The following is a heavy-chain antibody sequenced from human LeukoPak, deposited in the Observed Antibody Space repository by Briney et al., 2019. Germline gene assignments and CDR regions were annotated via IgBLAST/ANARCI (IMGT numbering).Heavy chain of an antibody. CDR1: GGSISSGSYY. CDR3: ARLTERRVPYSGYERYWFDP. CDR2: IYTSGST. D-gene: IGHD5-12*01. Sequence: SETLSLTCTVSGGSISSGSYYWSWIRQPAGKGLEWIGRIYTSGSTNYNPSLKSRVTISVDTSKNQFSLKLSSVTAADTAVYYCARLTERRVPYSGYERYWFDPWGQGTLVTVSS. J-gene: IGHJ5*02. V-gene: IGHV4-61*02.